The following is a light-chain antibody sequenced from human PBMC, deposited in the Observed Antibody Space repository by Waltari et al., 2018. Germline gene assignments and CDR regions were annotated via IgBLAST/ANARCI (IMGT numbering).Light chain of an antibody. J-gene: IGLJ1*01. CDR1: SSDVGGYMY. V-gene: IGLV2-11*01. CDR3: CSYADGNTYL. CDR2: DLT. Sequence: QSALTQPRSVSGSPGQSVTISCTGTSSDVGGYMYVSWYQQRPGQAPKLLIYDLTYRPSGVPDRLSGSKSGNTAALTISGLQAEDEADYYCCSYADGNTYLLGTGTFVTVL.